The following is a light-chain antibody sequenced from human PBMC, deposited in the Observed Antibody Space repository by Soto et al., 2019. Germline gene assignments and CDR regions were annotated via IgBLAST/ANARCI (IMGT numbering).Light chain of an antibody. CDR3: QKYNSAPKT. CDR2: AAS. CDR1: QGISNY. J-gene: IGKJ1*01. V-gene: IGKV1-27*01. Sequence: DIQMTQSPSSLSASVGDRVTMTCRASQGISNYLAWYQQKPGKVPKLLIYAASTLQSGVPSRFSGSGSETDFTLTISSLQPEDVATYYCQKYNSAPKTFGQGTKVEI.